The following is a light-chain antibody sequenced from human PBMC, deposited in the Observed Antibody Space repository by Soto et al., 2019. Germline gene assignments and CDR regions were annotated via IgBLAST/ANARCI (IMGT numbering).Light chain of an antibody. V-gene: IGKV1-9*01. CDR3: QQVDSYPRT. CDR1: QAIGSY. J-gene: IGKJ3*01. Sequence: IQLTQSPSSLSASVGDTVTITCRASQAIGSYFAWYQQRPGTAPKLLIYSVSTLHSGVPSRFSGSGSGTDFPLPISSLQPEDFATYYCQQVDSYPRTFGPGTTVEI. CDR2: SVS.